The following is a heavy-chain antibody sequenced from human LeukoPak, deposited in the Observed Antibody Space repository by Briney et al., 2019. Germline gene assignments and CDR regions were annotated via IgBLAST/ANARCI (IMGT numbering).Heavy chain of an antibody. V-gene: IGHV1-8*03. Sequence: ASVKVSCKASGYTFTSYDINWVRQATGQGLEWMGWMNPNSGNTGYAQKFQGRVTITRNTSISTAYMELSSLRSEDTAVYYCARVGLAAAGTSNWFDPWGQGTLVTVSS. CDR1: GYTFTSYD. CDR2: MNPNSGNT. CDR3: ARVGLAAAGTSNWFDP. D-gene: IGHD6-13*01. J-gene: IGHJ5*02.